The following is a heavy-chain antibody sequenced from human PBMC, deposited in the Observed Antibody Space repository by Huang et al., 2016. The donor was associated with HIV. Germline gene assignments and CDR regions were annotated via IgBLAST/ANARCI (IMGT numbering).Heavy chain of an antibody. V-gene: IGHV4-34*02. Sequence: QVRLQQWGEGVLKPSDTLSLTCAFYGASFGVYFWSWVRQSPDKGLEWIGAINPGGATQYNPLCGSGGTIAWDTSKSQFYLKPRAVAAADAAIYYCARIPTPSYDDRWSLSPVEEDFFYYNLDVWGQGTPVIVSS. CDR2: INPGGAT. J-gene: IGHJ6*02. CDR3: ARIPTPSYDDRWSLSPVEEDFFYYNLDV. CDR1: GASFGVYF. D-gene: IGHD3-3*01.